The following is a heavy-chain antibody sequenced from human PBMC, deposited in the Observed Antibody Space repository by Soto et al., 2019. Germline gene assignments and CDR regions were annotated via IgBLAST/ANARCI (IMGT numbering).Heavy chain of an antibody. CDR2: IIPIFGTA. D-gene: IGHD3-10*01. V-gene: IGHV1-69*13. Sequence: SVKVSCEACGGRFSSYAISWVRQAPGQGLEWMGGIIPIFGTANYAQKFQGRVMITADESTSTAYMELSSLRSEDTAVYYCASDYGSGSYYYFDYWGQGTLVTVSS. CDR1: GGRFSSYA. CDR3: ASDYGSGSYYYFDY. J-gene: IGHJ4*02.